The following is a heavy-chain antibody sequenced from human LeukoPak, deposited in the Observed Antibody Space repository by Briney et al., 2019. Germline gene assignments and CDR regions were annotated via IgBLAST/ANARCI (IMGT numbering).Heavy chain of an antibody. CDR3: ARDIRAYHYDSSGYYYDY. CDR1: GYTFTGYY. Sequence: ASVKVSCKASGYTFTGYYMHWVRQAPGQGLEWMGWIIPNSGGTNYAQKFQGRVTMTRDTSISTAYMELSRLRSDDPAVYYCARDIRAYHYDSSGYYYDYWGQGTLVTVSS. CDR2: IIPNSGGT. J-gene: IGHJ4*02. D-gene: IGHD3-22*01. V-gene: IGHV1-2*02.